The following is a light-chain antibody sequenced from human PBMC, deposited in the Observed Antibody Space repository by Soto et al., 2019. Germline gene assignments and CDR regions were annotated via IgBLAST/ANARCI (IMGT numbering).Light chain of an antibody. CDR1: QSVSSSF. J-gene: IGKJ1*01. CDR3: KQYDSSPWT. Sequence: ESVLTQSPGTLSLSPGERATLSCRASQSVSSSFLAWYQLKPGQAPRLLIYGASSRATGIPDRFSGSGSGTEFNITISRLEPEYFAVYYCKQYDSSPWTVGQGTKMVSK. V-gene: IGKV3-20*01. CDR2: GAS.